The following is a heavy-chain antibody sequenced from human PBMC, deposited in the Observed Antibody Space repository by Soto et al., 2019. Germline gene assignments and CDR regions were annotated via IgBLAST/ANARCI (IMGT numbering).Heavy chain of an antibody. Sequence: PGESLKIACKTSGYSFTSYWIGWVRQMPGKGLEWMGIIYPGDSDTKYSPSFQGQVTISADKSISSAYLQWSVLKASDTAMYYCARQGVNELFDSWGQGTLVTVSS. D-gene: IGHD3-3*01. CDR2: IYPGDSDT. V-gene: IGHV5-51*01. CDR1: GYSFTSYW. CDR3: ARQGVNELFDS. J-gene: IGHJ4*02.